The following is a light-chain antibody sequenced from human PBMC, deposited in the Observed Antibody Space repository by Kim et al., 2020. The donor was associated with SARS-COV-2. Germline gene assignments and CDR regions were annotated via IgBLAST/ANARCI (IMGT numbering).Light chain of an antibody. Sequence: TINGKASQSVLYPTNNKNYLAGYQQKPGQPPKLLISWASTRESGVPDRFSGGGSGTDFTLTISSLRAEDGAVYYCKQYYSTPPATFGGGTKVDIK. CDR1: QSVLYPTNNKNY. CDR2: WAS. J-gene: IGKJ4*01. V-gene: IGKV4-1*01. CDR3: KQYYSTPPAT.